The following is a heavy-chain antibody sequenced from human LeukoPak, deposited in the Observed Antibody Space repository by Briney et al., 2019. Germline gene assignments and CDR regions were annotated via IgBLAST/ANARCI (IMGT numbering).Heavy chain of an antibody. CDR3: ARAFGVGATGSAY. D-gene: IGHD1-26*01. V-gene: IGHV3-30*04. CDR2: ISYDGSNK. Sequence: GGSLRLSCAASGLTFSSYAMHWVRQAPGKGLEWVAVISYDGSNKYYADSVKGRFTISRDNSKNTLYLQMNSLRAEDTAVYYCARAFGVGATGSAYWGQGTLVTVSS. J-gene: IGHJ4*02. CDR1: GLTFSSYA.